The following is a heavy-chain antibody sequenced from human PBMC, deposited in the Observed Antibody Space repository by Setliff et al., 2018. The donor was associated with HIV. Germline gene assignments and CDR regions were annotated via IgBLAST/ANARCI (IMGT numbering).Heavy chain of an antibody. Sequence: GGSLRLSCAASGFTFISYAMSWVRQAPGKGLEWVSVIYSDGSSYYADSVRGRFTISRDNYKNTLYLQMNSLRAEDTAVYYCARDSPLSHFDSWGQGILVTVSS. CDR3: ARDSPLSHFDS. CDR2: IYSDGSS. J-gene: IGHJ4*02. V-gene: IGHV3-23*03. CDR1: GFTFISYA.